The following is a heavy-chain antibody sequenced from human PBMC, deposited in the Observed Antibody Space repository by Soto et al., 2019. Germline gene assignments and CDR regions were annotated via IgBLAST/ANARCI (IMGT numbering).Heavy chain of an antibody. V-gene: IGHV1-69*12. CDR3: ASHYDSSGYDYRGRDY. D-gene: IGHD3-22*01. CDR1: GGTFSSYA. CDR2: IIPIFGTA. J-gene: IGHJ4*02. Sequence: QVQLVQSGAEVKKPGSSVKVSCKASGGTFSSYAISWVRQAPGQGLEWMGGIIPIFGTADYAQKFQGRVTITADESTSTGNMELSSLRSEDTAVYYCASHYDSSGYDYRGRDYWGQGTLVTVSS.